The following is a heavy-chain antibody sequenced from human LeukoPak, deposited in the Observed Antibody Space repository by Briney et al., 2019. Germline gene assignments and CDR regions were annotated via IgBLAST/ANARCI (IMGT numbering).Heavy chain of an antibody. CDR2: MNPNSGNT. CDR3: ARTQYYYGSGSYYNRKINWFDP. D-gene: IGHD3-10*01. Sequence: ASVKVSCKASGYTFTSYDINWVRQATGQGLEWMGWMNPNSGNTGYAQKFQGRVTMTRNTSISTAYMELSSLSSEDTAVYYCARTQYYYGSGSYYNRKINWFDPWGQGTLVTVSS. CDR1: GYTFTSYD. V-gene: IGHV1-8*01. J-gene: IGHJ5*02.